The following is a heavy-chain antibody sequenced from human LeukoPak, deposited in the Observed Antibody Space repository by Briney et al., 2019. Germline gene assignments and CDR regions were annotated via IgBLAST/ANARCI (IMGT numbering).Heavy chain of an antibody. V-gene: IGHV4-31*03. CDR2: IYYSGST. CDR3: ARGRSYDYVWGSYRLVPYFDY. CDR1: GGSISSGGYY. D-gene: IGHD3-16*02. Sequence: PSETLSLTCTVSGGSISSGGYYWSWIRQHPGKGLEWIGYIYYSGSTYYNPSLKSRVTISVDTSKHQFSLKLSSVTAAAPAVYYCARGRSYDYVWGSYRLVPYFDYWGPGTLVTVSS. J-gene: IGHJ4*02.